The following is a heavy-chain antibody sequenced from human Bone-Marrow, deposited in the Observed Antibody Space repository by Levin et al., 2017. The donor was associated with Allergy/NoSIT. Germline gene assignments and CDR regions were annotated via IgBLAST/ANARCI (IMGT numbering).Heavy chain of an antibody. CDR1: GFTFSSYT. J-gene: IGHJ4*02. D-gene: IGHD2-2*01. CDR2: ISSTSRYI. CDR3: ARDYFGWNSVIVVPAEVNS. V-gene: IGHV3-21*01. Sequence: GGSLRLSCAPSGFTFSSYTMNWVRQAPGKGLEWVSSISSTSRYIFYADSVKGRFTISRDNANNSLYLQMNSLRAEDTAVYFCARDYFGWNSVIVVPAEVNSWGQGTLVTVSS.